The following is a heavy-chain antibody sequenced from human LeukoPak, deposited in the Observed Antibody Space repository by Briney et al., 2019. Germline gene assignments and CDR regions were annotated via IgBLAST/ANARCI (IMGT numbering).Heavy chain of an antibody. CDR1: GFTVSSNY. CDR3: ATAIAAAGTLSPFDY. D-gene: IGHD6-13*01. J-gene: IGHJ4*02. CDR2: IYSGGST. Sequence: PGGSLRLSCAASGFTVSSNYMSWVRQAPGKGLEWVSIIYSGGSTYFADSVKGRFTISRDNSKSTLYLQMNSLRAEDTAVYYCATAIAAAGTLSPFDYWGQGTLVTVSS. V-gene: IGHV3-53*01.